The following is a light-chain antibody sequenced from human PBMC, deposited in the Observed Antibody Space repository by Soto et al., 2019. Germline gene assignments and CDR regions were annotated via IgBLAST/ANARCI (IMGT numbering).Light chain of an antibody. CDR3: QQYKTWPPLT. J-gene: IGKJ4*01. CDR2: GAF. V-gene: IGKV3-15*01. CDR1: QSVSSSY. Sequence: DMVLTQSPGTLYFSPGERATLYCSASQSVSSSYLAWYQQKPGQAPRLLIYGAFTRATGIPVRFSGSGSGTEFTLTISSLQSEDFAIYYCQQYKTWPPLTFGGGTKVEIK.